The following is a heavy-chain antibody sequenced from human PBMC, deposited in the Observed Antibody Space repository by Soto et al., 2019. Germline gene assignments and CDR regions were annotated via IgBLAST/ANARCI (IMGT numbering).Heavy chain of an antibody. D-gene: IGHD6-6*01. V-gene: IGHV3-23*01. J-gene: IGHJ4*02. Sequence: EVQLLESGGGLVQPGGSLRLSCAASGFTFTTYAMSWVRQAPGKGLEWVSAISGSAGSTYYADYVKGRFTISRDNSKNTLYLQMNSLRAEDTAVDYCAKNWDTTFSSSSHWGQGTLVSVSS. CDR3: AKNWDTTFSSSSH. CDR2: ISGSAGST. CDR1: GFTFTTYA.